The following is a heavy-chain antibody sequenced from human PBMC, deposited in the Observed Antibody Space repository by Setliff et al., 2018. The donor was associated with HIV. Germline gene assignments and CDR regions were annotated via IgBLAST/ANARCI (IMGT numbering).Heavy chain of an antibody. Sequence: PGGSLRLSCAASGFTFSSHWMAWVRQAPGKGLEWLSYISSSGSTIYYADSVKGRFTVSRDNAKNSLYLQMNSLRAEDTAVYYCAKDRSGSYSFARDWGQGTLVTVSS. CDR2: ISSSGSTI. V-gene: IGHV3-48*04. CDR3: AKDRSGSYSFARD. J-gene: IGHJ4*02. D-gene: IGHD1-26*01. CDR1: GFTFSSHW.